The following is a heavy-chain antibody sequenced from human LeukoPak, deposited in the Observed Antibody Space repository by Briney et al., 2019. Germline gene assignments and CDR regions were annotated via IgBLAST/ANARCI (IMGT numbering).Heavy chain of an antibody. CDR2: ISGSGGGT. J-gene: IGHJ4*02. Sequence: PGGSLRLSCAASGFTFNSYAMSWVRQAPEKGLEWVATISGSGGGTYYADSVKGRFTISRDDSKNTLYLQMNSLRAEDTAVYYCGRDRSSAFDYWGQGTLVTVSS. CDR3: GRDRSSAFDY. V-gene: IGHV3-23*01. D-gene: IGHD3-22*01. CDR1: GFTFNSYA.